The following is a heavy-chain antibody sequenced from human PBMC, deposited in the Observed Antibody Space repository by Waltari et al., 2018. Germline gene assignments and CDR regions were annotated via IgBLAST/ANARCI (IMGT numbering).Heavy chain of an antibody. Sequence: QVQVVQSGTEVKKPGSSVRVSCKVSGDTFNKYALSWVRQAPGQGLEWMGKIVPILRLTNFSQKFRDRVTLTATTSTTTAFMDLTDLTSEDTAVYYCALSPQQLLAFDFWGQGTMVTVSS. D-gene: IGHD6-13*01. V-gene: IGHV1-69*04. CDR1: GDTFNKYA. J-gene: IGHJ3*01. CDR3: ALSPQQLLAFDF. CDR2: IVPILRLT.